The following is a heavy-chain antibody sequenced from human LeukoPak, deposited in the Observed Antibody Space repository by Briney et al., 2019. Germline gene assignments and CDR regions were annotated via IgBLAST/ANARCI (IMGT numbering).Heavy chain of an antibody. J-gene: IGHJ6*03. Sequence: SETLSLTCTVSGASITNSFWSWIRQPAGKGLEWIGRFYTTGTPTYNPSLKSRVTTSADTSQNQLSLKLSSVTAADTAVYYCSRDQDYSASGGSRTYYFYMDVWGKGTTVTVSS. D-gene: IGHD3-10*01. CDR2: FYTTGTP. CDR1: GASITNSF. CDR3: SRDQDYSASGGSRTYYFYMDV. V-gene: IGHV4-4*07.